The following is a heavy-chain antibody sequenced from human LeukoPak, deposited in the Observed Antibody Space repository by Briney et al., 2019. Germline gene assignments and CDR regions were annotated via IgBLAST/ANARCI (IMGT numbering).Heavy chain of an antibody. CDR2: IKQDGSEK. CDR3: ARLGIGDCFDY. D-gene: IGHD2-21*01. V-gene: IGHV3-7*01. CDR1: GFTFSSYW. J-gene: IGHJ4*02. Sequence: GGSLRLSCAASGFTFSSYWMSWVRQAPGKGLEWVANIKQDGSEKYYVDSVKGRFTISRDNAKNSLYLQMDSLRAEDTAVYYCARLGIGDCFDYWGQGTLVTVSS.